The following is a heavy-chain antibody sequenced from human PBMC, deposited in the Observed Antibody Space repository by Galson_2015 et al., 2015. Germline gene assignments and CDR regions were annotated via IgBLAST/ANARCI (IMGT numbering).Heavy chain of an antibody. CDR2: IYYSGSS. CDR3: ARDGASSTWYGFDY. V-gene: IGHV4-59*01. Sequence: YIYYSGSSKYNPSLKSRVTISVDTSKNQISLKLSSVTAADTAVYYCARDGASSTWYGFDYWGQGTLVTVSS. D-gene: IGHD6-13*01. J-gene: IGHJ4*02.